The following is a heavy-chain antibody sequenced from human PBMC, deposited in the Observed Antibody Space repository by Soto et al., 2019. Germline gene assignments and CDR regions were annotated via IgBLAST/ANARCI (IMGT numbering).Heavy chain of an antibody. Sequence: QVHLVQSGAEVQKPGASVKVSCKASGSTVTNYAVHWVRHAPGQSLEWMGWMNAGSGDTKSSQKLQGRVTITRDTSASTVYMELSRLTSEDTAIYYCARGAYDFWSGYQYFDSWGQGSLVTVS. J-gene: IGHJ4*02. CDR2: MNAGSGDT. V-gene: IGHV1-3*01. D-gene: IGHD3-3*01. CDR3: ARGAYDFWSGYQYFDS. CDR1: GSTVTNYA.